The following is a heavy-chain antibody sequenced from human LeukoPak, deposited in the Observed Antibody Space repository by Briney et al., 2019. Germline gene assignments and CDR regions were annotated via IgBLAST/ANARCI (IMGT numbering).Heavy chain of an antibody. D-gene: IGHD3-3*01. V-gene: IGHV4-30-2*01. CDR3: ARAQRFVDY. J-gene: IGHJ4*02. CDR1: GGPISSGGYS. CDR2: IYHSGST. Sequence: PSQTLSLTCAVSGGPISSGGYSWSWIRRPPGKGLEWIGYIYHSGSTYYNPSLKSRVTISVDRSKNQFSLKLSSVTAADTAVYYCARAQRFVDYWGQGTLVTVSS.